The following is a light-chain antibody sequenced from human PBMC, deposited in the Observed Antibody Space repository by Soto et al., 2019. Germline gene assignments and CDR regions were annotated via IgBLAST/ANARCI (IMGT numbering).Light chain of an antibody. J-gene: IGLJ3*02. Sequence: SYELTQAPSVSVAPGQTATISCGGNNIGTKSAHWYQQRPGQAPVVVVYDNRDRPSGIPDRFSGSNSGNTATLTINRVEPGDEAAYYCQVWDSGSDHPGVFGGGTKLTVL. CDR2: DNR. V-gene: IGLV3-21*02. CDR3: QVWDSGSDHPGV. CDR1: NIGTKS.